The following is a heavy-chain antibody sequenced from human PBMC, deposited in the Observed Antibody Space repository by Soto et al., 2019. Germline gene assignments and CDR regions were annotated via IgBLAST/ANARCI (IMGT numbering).Heavy chain of an antibody. D-gene: IGHD3-10*01. J-gene: IGHJ4*02. CDR2: IYYSGST. CDR1: GGSIRSYY. Sequence: SETLSLTCTVSGGSIRSYYWSWIRQPPGKGLELIGYIYYSGSTNYNPSLKSRVTISVDTSKNQFSLKLSSVTAADTAVYYCARYYGGYSYYCGQGTLVTVSS. CDR3: ARYYGGYSYY. V-gene: IGHV4-59*08.